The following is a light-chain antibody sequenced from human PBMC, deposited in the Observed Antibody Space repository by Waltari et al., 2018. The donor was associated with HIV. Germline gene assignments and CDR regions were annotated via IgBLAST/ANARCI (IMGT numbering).Light chain of an antibody. CDR1: QGIRNY. CDR2: GAT. V-gene: IGKV1-9*01. CDR3: QQHNTYPLT. Sequence: DILLTQSPPFLSASVGDRVTISCRASQGIRNYLAWSQQKPGRAPKLLIFGATTLQSGVPSRFSGSGSGTQFTLTINSLQPEDFATYYCQQHNTYPLTFGPGT. J-gene: IGKJ3*01.